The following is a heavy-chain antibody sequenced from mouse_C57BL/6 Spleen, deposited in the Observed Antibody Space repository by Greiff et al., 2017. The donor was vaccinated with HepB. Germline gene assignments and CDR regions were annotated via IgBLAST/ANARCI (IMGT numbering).Heavy chain of an antibody. J-gene: IGHJ4*01. Sequence: QVQLQQSGPELVKPGASVKISCKASGYAFSSSWMNWVKQRPGKGLEWIGRIYPGDGDTNYNGKFKGKATLTADKSSSTAYMQLSSLTSEDSAVYFCARGGAYDYDCAMDYWGQGTSVTVSS. CDR2: IYPGDGDT. CDR1: GYAFSSSW. V-gene: IGHV1-82*01. CDR3: ARGGAYDYDCAMDY. D-gene: IGHD2-4*01.